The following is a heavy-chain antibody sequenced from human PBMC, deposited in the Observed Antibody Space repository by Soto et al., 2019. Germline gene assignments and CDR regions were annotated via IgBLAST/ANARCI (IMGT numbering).Heavy chain of an antibody. J-gene: IGHJ6*02. Sequence: SETLSLTCTVSGGSISSGDYYWSWIRQPPGKGLEWIGYIYYSGSTYYNPSLKSRVTISVDTSKNQFSLKLSSVTAADTAVYYCAREQLLWFGDGLDVWGQGTTVT. V-gene: IGHV4-30-4*01. D-gene: IGHD3-10*01. CDR1: GGSISSGDYY. CDR3: AREQLLWFGDGLDV. CDR2: IYYSGST.